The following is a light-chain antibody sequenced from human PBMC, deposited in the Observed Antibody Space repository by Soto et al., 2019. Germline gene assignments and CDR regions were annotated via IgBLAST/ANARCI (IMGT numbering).Light chain of an antibody. CDR3: QQYDDLSYT. Sequence: DIQLTQSPSSLSASVGDRVTITCQASQDIKNFLNWYQQKPGKAPKLLIYDGSSLETGVPSRFSGSGSGTDFTFAISSLQPEDIATYYCQQYDDLSYTFGQGTKLEI. J-gene: IGKJ2*01. CDR2: DGS. V-gene: IGKV1-33*01. CDR1: QDIKNF.